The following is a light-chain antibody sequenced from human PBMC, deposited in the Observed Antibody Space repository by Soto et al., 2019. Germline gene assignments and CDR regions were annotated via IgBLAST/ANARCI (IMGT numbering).Light chain of an antibody. Sequence: QSVLTQPASVSGSPGQSVTISCTGTSSDVGGYNYVSWYQQHPGKAPKLMIYEVSNRPPGVSNRFSGSKSGNTASLTISGLKAEDEADYYCTSYPSSTTDVFGGGTQLTVL. J-gene: IGLJ3*02. CDR1: SSDVGGYNY. CDR2: EVS. V-gene: IGLV2-14*01. CDR3: TSYPSSTTDV.